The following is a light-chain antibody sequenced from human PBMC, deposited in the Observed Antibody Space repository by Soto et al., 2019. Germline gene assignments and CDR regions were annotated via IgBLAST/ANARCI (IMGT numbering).Light chain of an antibody. CDR1: QSVSSY. V-gene: IGKV3D-20*01. CDR2: DAS. Sequence: EIVFTQPPSTLSLSPRERPTLSCGSSQSVSSYLAWYQHKPGQAPRLLIYDASTRATDIPARFSGSGSGTDFTLTISRLEPEDFAVYYCQQYGSSPPITFGQGTRLEIK. J-gene: IGKJ5*01. CDR3: QQYGSSPPIT.